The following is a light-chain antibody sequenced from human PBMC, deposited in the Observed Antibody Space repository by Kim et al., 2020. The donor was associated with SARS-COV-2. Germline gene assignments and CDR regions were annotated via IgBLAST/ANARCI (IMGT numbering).Light chain of an antibody. CDR3: GTWDSSLSAYV. CDR1: SSNIGKNY. Sequence: GQKVPISCSGGSSNIGKNYVSWYQQLPGTAPKLLIYDNNKRPSGIPDRFSGSKSGTSATLGITGLQTGDEADYYCGTWDSSLSAYVFGTGTKVTVL. J-gene: IGLJ1*01. CDR2: DNN. V-gene: IGLV1-51*01.